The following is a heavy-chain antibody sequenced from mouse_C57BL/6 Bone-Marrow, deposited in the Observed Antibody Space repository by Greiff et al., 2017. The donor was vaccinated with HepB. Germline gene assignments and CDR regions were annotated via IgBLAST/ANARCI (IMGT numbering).Heavy chain of an antibody. J-gene: IGHJ2*01. D-gene: IGHD1-1*01. Sequence: VQLQQPGAELVMPGASVKLSCKASGYTFTSYWMHWVKQRPGQGLEWIGEIDPSDSYTNYNQKFKGKSTLTVDKSSSTAYMQLSSLTSEDSAVYYCARSLGHYYYGSSRVDYWGQGTTLTVSS. V-gene: IGHV1-69*01. CDR1: GYTFTSYW. CDR2: IDPSDSYT. CDR3: ARSLGHYYYGSSRVDY.